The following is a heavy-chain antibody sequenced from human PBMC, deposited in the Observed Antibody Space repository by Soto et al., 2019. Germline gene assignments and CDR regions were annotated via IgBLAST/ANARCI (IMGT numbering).Heavy chain of an antibody. CDR3: AKEDYYYDSSGYYHDAFDI. Sequence: PGGSLRLSCAASGFTFSSYAMSWVRQAPGKGLEWVSAISGSGGSTYYADSVKGRFTISRDNSKNTLYLQMNSLRAEDTAVYYCAKEDYYYDSSGYYHDAFDIWGQGTMVTVSS. J-gene: IGHJ3*02. V-gene: IGHV3-23*01. CDR2: ISGSGGST. CDR1: GFTFSSYA. D-gene: IGHD3-22*01.